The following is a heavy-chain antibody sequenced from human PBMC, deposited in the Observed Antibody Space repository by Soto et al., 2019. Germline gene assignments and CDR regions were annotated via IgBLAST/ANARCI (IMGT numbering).Heavy chain of an antibody. CDR1: GFTFDDYA. J-gene: IGHJ4*02. Sequence: VQLVESGGGLEQPGRSLRLSCVASGFTFDDYAIHWVRQAPGKGLEWVSGISWNSDSIAYADSVQGRFTISRDNAKKSLYLQMNSLRAEDTALYYCVKDFNSRSYDIWTAFLDSWGQGTLVAVSS. V-gene: IGHV3-9*01. CDR3: VKDFNSRSYDIWTAFLDS. CDR2: ISWNSDSI. D-gene: IGHD3-9*01.